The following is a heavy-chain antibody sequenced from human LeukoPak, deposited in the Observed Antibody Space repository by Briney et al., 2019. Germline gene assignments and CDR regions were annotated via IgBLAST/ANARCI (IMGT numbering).Heavy chain of an antibody. Sequence: GGSLRLSCAASGFTFSSYSMNWVRQAPGKGLEWVSSISSSSSYIYYADSVKGRFTISRDNAKNSLYLQMNSLRAEDTAVYYCASYHASGWYHYYWGQGTLVTVSS. J-gene: IGHJ4*02. CDR2: ISSSSSYI. CDR3: ASYHASGWYHYY. V-gene: IGHV3-21*01. CDR1: GFTFSSYS. D-gene: IGHD6-19*01.